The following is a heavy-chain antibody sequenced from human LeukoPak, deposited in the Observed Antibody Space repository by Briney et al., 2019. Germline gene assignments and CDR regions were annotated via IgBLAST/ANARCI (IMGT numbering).Heavy chain of an antibody. D-gene: IGHD6-13*01. CDR1: GYTFTGYY. V-gene: IGHV1-46*01. CDR3: AREEAAAGRTLDY. CDR2: INPSGGST. J-gene: IGHJ4*02. Sequence: GASVKVSCKASGYTFTGYYMHWVRQAPGQGLEWMGIINPSGGSTSYAQKFQGRVTMTRDTSTSTVYMELSSLRCEDTAVYYCAREEAAAGRTLDYWGQGTLVTVSS.